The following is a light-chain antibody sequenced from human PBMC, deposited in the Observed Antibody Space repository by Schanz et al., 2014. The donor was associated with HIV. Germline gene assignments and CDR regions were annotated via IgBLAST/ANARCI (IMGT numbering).Light chain of an antibody. J-gene: IGKJ4*01. Sequence: EVVLTQSPATLSLSPGERATLSCRASQSVSSYLVWYQHKPGQAPRLLIYGAFTRATGIPVRFSGRGSGTEFTLTISSLEPEDFAVYYCQYFGNSGGTFGGGTKVEIK. V-gene: IGKV3-20*01. CDR3: QYFGNSGGT. CDR1: QSVSSY. CDR2: GAF.